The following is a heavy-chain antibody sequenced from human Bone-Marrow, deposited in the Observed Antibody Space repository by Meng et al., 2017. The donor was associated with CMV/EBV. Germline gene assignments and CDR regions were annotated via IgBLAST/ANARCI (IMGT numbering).Heavy chain of an antibody. J-gene: IGHJ1*01. CDR2: IYSGGST. CDR3: ARYYSYFQH. V-gene: IGHV3-66*02. Sequence: GGSLRLSCAASGFTVSSNYMSWVRQAPGKGLEWVSVIYSGGSTYYADSVKGRFTISRNNSKNTLYHQMNSLGAEDTAVYYSARYYSYFQHWGQGTLVTVSS. CDR1: GFTVSSNY. D-gene: IGHD2-21*01.